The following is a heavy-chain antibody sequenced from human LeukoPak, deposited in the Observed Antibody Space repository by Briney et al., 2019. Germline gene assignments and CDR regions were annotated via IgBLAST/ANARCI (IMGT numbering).Heavy chain of an antibody. D-gene: IGHD3-22*01. J-gene: IGHJ3*02. V-gene: IGHV3-23*01. CDR3: AKDHLITMIVVVITGDSDAFDI. Sequence: GGSLRLSCAASGFTFSDYYMSWIRQAPGKGLEWVSAISGSGGSTYYADSVKGRFTISRDNSKNTLYLQMNSLRAEDTAVYYCAKDHLITMIVVVITGDSDAFDIWGQGTMVTVSS. CDR2: ISGSGGST. CDR1: GFTFSDYY.